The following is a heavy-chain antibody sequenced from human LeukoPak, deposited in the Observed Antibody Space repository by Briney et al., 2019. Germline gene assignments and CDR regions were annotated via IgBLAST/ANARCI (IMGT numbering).Heavy chain of an antibody. CDR2: INHSGST. J-gene: IGHJ6*03. Sequence: SETLSLTCAVYGGSFSGYYWSWIRQPPGKGLEWIGEINHSGSTNYNPSLKSRVTISVDTSKNQFSLKLSSVTAADTAVYYFARGRVENVLRYFDWLYYYMDVWGKGTMVTVSS. CDR1: GGSFSGYY. D-gene: IGHD3-9*01. CDR3: ARGRVENVLRYFDWLYYYMDV. V-gene: IGHV4-34*01.